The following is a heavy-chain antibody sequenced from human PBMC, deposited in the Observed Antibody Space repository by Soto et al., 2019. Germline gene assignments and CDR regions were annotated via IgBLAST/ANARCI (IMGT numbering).Heavy chain of an antibody. CDR2: ISPYTGDT. D-gene: IGHD3-16*01. CDR3: AMVDNYVTPAPQDV. J-gene: IGHJ6*02. CDR1: GYIFVNYG. Sequence: QVQLVQSGDEMKKPGASVRVSCKASGYIFVNYGIAWVRQAPGQGLEWMGWISPYTGDTHSASKVQGRLTMTTDTSTRPASMDLGSLPSDDTAVYYCAMVDNYVTPAPQDVWGQGTTVTVSS. V-gene: IGHV1-18*01.